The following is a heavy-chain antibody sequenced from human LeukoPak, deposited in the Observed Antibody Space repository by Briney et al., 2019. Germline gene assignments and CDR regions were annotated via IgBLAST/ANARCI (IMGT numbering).Heavy chain of an antibody. CDR1: GGSFSGYY. V-gene: IGHV4-34*01. CDR3: ASYTAGGGGLDY. J-gene: IGHJ4*02. CDR2: INHSGST. D-gene: IGHD5-18*01. Sequence: PSETLSLTCAVYGGSFSGYYWSWIRQPPGKGLEWIGEINHSGSTNYNPSLKSRVTISVDTFKNQFSLKLSSVTAADTAVYYCASYTAGGGGLDYWGQGTLVTVSS.